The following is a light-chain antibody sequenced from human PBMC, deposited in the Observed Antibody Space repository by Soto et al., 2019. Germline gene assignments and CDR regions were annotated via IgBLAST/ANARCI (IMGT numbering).Light chain of an antibody. Sequence: EIVVTQSPATLSVSPGERATLSCRASQSVSSDLAWYEQKPGQAPRLLIYGASTRATGIPARFSGSGSGTEFTLTISSLQSEDFAVYYCQQYNNWPLTLGGGTKV. CDR2: GAS. CDR1: QSVSSD. CDR3: QQYNNWPLT. V-gene: IGKV3-15*01. J-gene: IGKJ4*01.